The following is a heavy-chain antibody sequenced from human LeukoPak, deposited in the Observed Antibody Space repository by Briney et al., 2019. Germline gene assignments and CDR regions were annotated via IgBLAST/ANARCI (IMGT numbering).Heavy chain of an antibody. CDR1: GFTFSSYS. CDR3: ASHVGGSAFDH. V-gene: IGHV3-48*04. CDR2: ISSSSSSR. D-gene: IGHD1-26*01. Sequence: GGSLRLSCAASGFTFSSYSMNWVRQAPGKGLEWVSYISSSSSSRQYADSVKGRFTISRDNAKNSLYLQMNSLRAEDTAVYFCASHVGGSAFDHWGQGTLVTVSS. J-gene: IGHJ4*02.